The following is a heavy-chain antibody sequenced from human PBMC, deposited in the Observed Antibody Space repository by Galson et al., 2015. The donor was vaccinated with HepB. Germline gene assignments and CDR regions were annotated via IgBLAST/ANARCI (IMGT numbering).Heavy chain of an antibody. CDR2: IYSSGSS. J-gene: IGHJ4*02. CDR3: AKSRRGYSDFDF. Sequence: TLSLTCTVSNGSISSGGYYWSWIRQHPGKGLEWIGYIYSSGSSYYNPSLKSRVTMSVDTSKNQFSPKVSSVTAADTAVYYCAKSRRGYSDFDFWGLGTLVTVSS. D-gene: IGHD5-18*01. V-gene: IGHV4-31*03. CDR1: NGSISSGGYY.